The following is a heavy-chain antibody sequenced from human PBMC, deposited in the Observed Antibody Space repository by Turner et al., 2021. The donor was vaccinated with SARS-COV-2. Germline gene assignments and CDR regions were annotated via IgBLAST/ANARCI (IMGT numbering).Heavy chain of an antibody. CDR2: IYYSGST. J-gene: IGHJ5*02. V-gene: IGHV4-39*01. CDR3: APSPITMVRGVITFGWFDP. CDR1: GGSISSSSYY. D-gene: IGHD3-10*01. Sequence: GPGLVKPLETLSLTCTVSGGSISSSSYYWGWIRQPPGKGLEWIGSIYYSGSTYYNPSLKSRVTISVDTSKNQFSLKLSSVTAADTAVYYCAPSPITMVRGVITFGWFDPWGQGTLVTVSS.